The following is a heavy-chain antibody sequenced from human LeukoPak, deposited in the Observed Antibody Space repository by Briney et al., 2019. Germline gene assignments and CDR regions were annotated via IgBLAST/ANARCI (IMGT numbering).Heavy chain of an antibody. D-gene: IGHD2-21*01. CDR3: ARAESVIYYYYYYMDV. J-gene: IGHJ6*03. Sequence: ASVKVSCKASGYTFTSYDINWVRQATGQGLEWMGWMNPNSGNTGYAQKFQGRVTITRNTSISTAYTELSSLRSEDTAVYYCARAESVIYYYYYYMDVWGKGTTVTVSS. CDR1: GYTFTSYD. V-gene: IGHV1-8*03. CDR2: MNPNSGNT.